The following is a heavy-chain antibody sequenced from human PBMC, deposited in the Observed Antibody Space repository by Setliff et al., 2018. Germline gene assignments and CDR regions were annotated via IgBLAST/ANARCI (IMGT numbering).Heavy chain of an antibody. CDR3: TRGDTSTFWD. D-gene: IGHD5-18*01. J-gene: IGHJ4*02. CDR2: IYYSGST. Sequence: SETLSLTCTVSGGSISSYYWSWIRQPPGKGLEWIGYIYYSGSTYHNPSLKSRVTISVDRSKNQFSLKLTSVTAADTAVYYCTRGDTSTFWDWGQGTLVTVSS. V-gene: IGHV4-59*01. CDR1: GGSISSYY.